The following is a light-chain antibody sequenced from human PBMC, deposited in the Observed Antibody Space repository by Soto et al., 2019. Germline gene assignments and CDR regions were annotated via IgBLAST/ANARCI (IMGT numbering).Light chain of an antibody. CDR2: LGS. CDR1: QSLLLGNGYNY. Sequence: DLVMTQSPLSLPVTPGEPASISCRSSQSLLLGNGYNYLDWYLQKSGQSPQLLIYLGSTRASGVPDRFSGSGSGTDFTLKISRVETEDVGVYYCMQALQTPRTFGQGTKVEIK. CDR3: MQALQTPRT. J-gene: IGKJ1*01. V-gene: IGKV2-28*01.